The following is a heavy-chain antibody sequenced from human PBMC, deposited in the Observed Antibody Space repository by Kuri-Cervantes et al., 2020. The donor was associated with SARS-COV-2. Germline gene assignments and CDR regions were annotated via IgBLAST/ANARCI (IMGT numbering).Heavy chain of an antibody. CDR3: ARGDSLLDWGSDYYYYMDV. D-gene: IGHD7-27*01. V-gene: IGHV4-39*01. CDR2: IYYSGST. CDR1: GGSISSSSYY. Sequence: GSLRLSCTVSGGSISSSSYYWGWIRQLPGKGLEWIGSIYYSGSTYYNPSLKSRVTISVDTSKNQFSLKLSSVTAADTAVYYCARGDSLLDWGSDYYYYMDVWGKGTTVTVSS. J-gene: IGHJ6*03.